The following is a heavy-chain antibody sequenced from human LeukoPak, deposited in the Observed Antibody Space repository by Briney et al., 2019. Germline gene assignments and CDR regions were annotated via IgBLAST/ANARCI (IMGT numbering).Heavy chain of an antibody. Sequence: PGGSLRLSCAASGFTFSSYSMNWARQAPGKGLEWVSYISSSSSTIYYADSVKGRFTISRDNAKNSLYLQMNSLRDEDTAVYYCAREGVPATAIASRSCYAFDIWGQGTMVTVSS. CDR3: AREGVPATAIASRSCYAFDI. V-gene: IGHV3-48*02. CDR2: ISSSSSTI. J-gene: IGHJ3*02. D-gene: IGHD2-2*01. CDR1: GFTFSSYS.